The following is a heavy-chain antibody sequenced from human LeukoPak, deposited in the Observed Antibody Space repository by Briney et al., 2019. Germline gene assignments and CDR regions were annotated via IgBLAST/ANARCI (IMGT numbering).Heavy chain of an antibody. D-gene: IGHD2-15*01. CDR2: IRGSGGST. V-gene: IGHV3-23*01. J-gene: IGHJ4*02. Sequence: GGSLRLSCAASGFTFSSYAMSWARQAPGKGLEWVSAIRGSGGSTYYADSVKGRFTISRHNSKNTLYLQMNSLRAADTAVYYCAKEEDDYFDYWGQGTLVTVSS. CDR3: AKEEDDYFDY. CDR1: GFTFSSYA.